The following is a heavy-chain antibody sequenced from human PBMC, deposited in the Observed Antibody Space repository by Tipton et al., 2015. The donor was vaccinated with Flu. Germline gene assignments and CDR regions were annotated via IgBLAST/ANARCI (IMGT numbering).Heavy chain of an antibody. D-gene: IGHD1-7*01. J-gene: IGHJ4*02. CDR1: GFTFSTYW. CDR3: ARAMELG. Sequence: SLRLSCAASGFTFSTYWMTWVRQAPGKGLEWVANIKQDGSVKYYVDSVKGRFTISRDNAKNSVFLQMNSLRAEDTAVYYCARAMELGWGQGTLVTVSS. V-gene: IGHV3-7*01. CDR2: IKQDGSVK.